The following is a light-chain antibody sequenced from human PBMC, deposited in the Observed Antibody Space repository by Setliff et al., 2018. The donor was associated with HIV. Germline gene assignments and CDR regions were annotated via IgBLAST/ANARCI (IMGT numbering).Light chain of an antibody. CDR3: CSYAGSRIFYV. J-gene: IGLJ1*01. Sequence: QSVLTQPASVSGSPGQSITISCTGTSSDVGSYNLVSWYQQHPGKAPKLMIYEVSKRPSGVSNRFSGSKSGNTASLTISGLQAEDEADYYCCSYAGSRIFYVFGTGNKVTVL. CDR2: EVS. CDR1: SSDVGSYNL. V-gene: IGLV2-23*02.